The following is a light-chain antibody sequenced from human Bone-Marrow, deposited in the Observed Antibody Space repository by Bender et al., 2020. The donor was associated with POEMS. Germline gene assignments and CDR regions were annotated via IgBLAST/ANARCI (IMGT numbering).Light chain of an antibody. J-gene: IGLJ3*02. V-gene: IGLV2-23*02. CDR3: CSYTRSRTWV. CDR2: QVT. CDR1: SRDVGTYNL. Sequence: QSALTQPVSVSGSPGQSITVSCTGSSRDVGTYNLVSWYQQHPGRAPKLMIYQVTKRPSGVSDRFSGSQSANTASLTISGLQAEDEADYYCCSYTRSRTWVFGGGTKLTVL.